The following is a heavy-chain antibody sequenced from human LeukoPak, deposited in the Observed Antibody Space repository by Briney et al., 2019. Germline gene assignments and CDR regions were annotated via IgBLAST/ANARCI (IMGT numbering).Heavy chain of an antibody. D-gene: IGHD6-19*01. J-gene: IGHJ4*02. CDR1: RFTFSSYV. V-gene: IGHV3-23*01. CDR2: ISGSRGTT. Sequence: GGSLRLSCAASRFTFSSYVMSWVRQAPGKGLEWVSAISGSRGTTYYADSVKGRFTISRDNSKNTLYLQMNSLRAEDTAVYYCAKESPIAVAGEGSGFDYWGQGTLVTVSS. CDR3: AKESPIAVAGEGSGFDY.